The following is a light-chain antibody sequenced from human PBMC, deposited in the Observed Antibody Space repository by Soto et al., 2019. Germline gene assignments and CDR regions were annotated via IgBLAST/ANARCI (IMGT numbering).Light chain of an antibody. Sequence: DIQMTQSPSSLSASVGDRFTITCRASQSISSYLNWYQQKPGKAPKLLIYAASSLQSGVPSRFSGSGSGTEFTLTISSLQPDDFATYYCQKYDSYPWTFGQGTTGDIK. CDR3: QKYDSYPWT. CDR2: AAS. J-gene: IGKJ1*01. CDR1: QSISSY. V-gene: IGKV1-39*01.